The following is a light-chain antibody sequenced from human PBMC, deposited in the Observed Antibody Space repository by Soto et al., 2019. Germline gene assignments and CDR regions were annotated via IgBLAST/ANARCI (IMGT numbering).Light chain of an antibody. J-gene: IGKJ1*01. Sequence: DIQMTQSPSTLSAVVGDRVTISCRASQSISTWLAWYQQKPGKAPKLLIYKASNLESGVPSRFSGSGSGTAFTLTFNSLQVDDFATYYCQQYYSCPWTFGQGTRVEIK. CDR2: KAS. CDR3: QQYYSCPWT. CDR1: QSISTW. V-gene: IGKV1-5*03.